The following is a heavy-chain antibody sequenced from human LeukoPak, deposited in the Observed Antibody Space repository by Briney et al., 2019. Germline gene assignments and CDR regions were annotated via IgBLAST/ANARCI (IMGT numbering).Heavy chain of an antibody. D-gene: IGHD6-13*01. CDR1: GFTFSNYA. J-gene: IGHJ6*03. Sequence: LPGGSLRLSCTASGFTFSNYAMSWVRQAPGKGLEWVSGISGSGGSTYYADTVKGRFTISRDNSKNTLYLQMNSLRAEDTAVYYCAKGWAAGYGVYFHYYMDVWGKGTTVTVSS. CDR3: AKGWAAGYGVYFHYYMDV. CDR2: ISGSGGST. V-gene: IGHV3-23*01.